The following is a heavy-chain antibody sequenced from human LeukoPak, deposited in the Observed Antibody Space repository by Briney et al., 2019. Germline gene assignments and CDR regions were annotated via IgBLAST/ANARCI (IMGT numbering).Heavy chain of an antibody. V-gene: IGHV3-7*01. D-gene: IGHD1-20*01. CDR2: IKPDGGDK. CDR1: GFTFSSYW. Sequence: GGSLRLSCAASGFTFSSYWMSWVRQAPGKGLEWVANIKPDGGDKHYVDSVKGRFTISRDNAKDSLYLQMNSLRAEDTAVYYCATVAYNWKYYFDDWGQGRLVSV. CDR3: ATVAYNWKYYFDD. J-gene: IGHJ4*02.